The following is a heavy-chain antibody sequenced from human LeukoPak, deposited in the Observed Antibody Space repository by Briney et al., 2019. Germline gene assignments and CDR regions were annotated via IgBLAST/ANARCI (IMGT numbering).Heavy chain of an antibody. CDR2: IGSSGGSR. CDR1: GFTFISYE. D-gene: IGHD5-24*01. CDR3: AREDGDAFDS. V-gene: IGHV3-48*03. J-gene: IGHJ3*02. Sequence: GGSLRLSCAASGFTFISYEMDWVRRAPGKGLEWVSYIGSSGGSRYYADSAKGRFTSSRDNAKNSLYLQMNSLRVEDTAVYYCAREDGDAFDSWGQGTMVSVSS.